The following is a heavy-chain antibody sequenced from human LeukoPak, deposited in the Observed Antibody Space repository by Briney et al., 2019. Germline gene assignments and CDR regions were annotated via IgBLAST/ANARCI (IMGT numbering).Heavy chain of an antibody. V-gene: IGHV3-11*06. CDR3: ARDEASGSYGI. J-gene: IGHJ3*02. CDR2: ISSSSSYT. D-gene: IGHD1-26*01. Sequence: PGGSLRLSCAASGFTFSDYYMSWIRQAPGKGLEWVSYISSSSSYTNYADSVKGRFTISRDNAKNSLYLQMNSLRVEDTAVYYCARDEASGSYGIWGQGTMVTVSS. CDR1: GFTFSDYY.